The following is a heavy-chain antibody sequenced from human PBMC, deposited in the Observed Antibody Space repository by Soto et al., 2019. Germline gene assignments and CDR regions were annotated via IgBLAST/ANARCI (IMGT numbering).Heavy chain of an antibody. V-gene: IGHV4-34*01. CDR1: GGSFSGYY. D-gene: IGHD6-13*01. J-gene: IGHJ5*02. CDR2: INHSGST. Sequence: SETLSLTCAVYGGSFSGYYWSWIRKPPGKGLEWIGEINHSGSTNYNPSLKSRVTISVDTSKNQFSLKLSSVTAADTAVYYCARGYSSSWYFSRFDPWGQGTLVTVS. CDR3: ARGYSSSWYFSRFDP.